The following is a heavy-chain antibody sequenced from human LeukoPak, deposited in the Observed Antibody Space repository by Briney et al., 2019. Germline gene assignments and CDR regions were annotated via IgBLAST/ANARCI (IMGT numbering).Heavy chain of an antibody. CDR3: AIGPYDHPDY. Sequence: PSETLSLTCTVSGGSMSSSSYYWGWIRQPPGKGLEWIGSIYYSGSTYYNPSLKSRVTISVDTSKNQFSLKLSSVTAADTAVYYCAIGPYDHPDYWGQGTLVTVSS. V-gene: IGHV4-39*01. D-gene: IGHD3-16*01. CDR2: IYYSGST. J-gene: IGHJ4*02. CDR1: GGSMSSSSYY.